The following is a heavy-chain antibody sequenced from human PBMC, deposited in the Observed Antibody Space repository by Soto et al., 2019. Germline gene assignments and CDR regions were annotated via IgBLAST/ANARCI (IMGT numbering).Heavy chain of an antibody. V-gene: IGHV1-69*12. Sequence: QVQLVQSGAEVKKPGSSLKVSCKASGGTFTNYAFSWVPQAPGQGLEWMGGIIPVFGTPDYAQKFQGRVTITADESTRTASMELSSLRSDDTAVYYCARERSVGYCITTTCPKPFYYYAMDVWGQGTTVTVSS. CDR2: IIPVFGTP. J-gene: IGHJ6*02. D-gene: IGHD2-2*01. CDR1: GGTFTNYA. CDR3: ARERSVGYCITTTCPKPFYYYAMDV.